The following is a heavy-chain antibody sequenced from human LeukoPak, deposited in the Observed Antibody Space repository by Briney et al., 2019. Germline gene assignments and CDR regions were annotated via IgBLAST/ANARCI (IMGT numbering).Heavy chain of an antibody. CDR1: GYTFTSYG. J-gene: IGHJ3*02. V-gene: IGHV1-18*01. Sequence: ASVKVSCKASGYTFTSYGISWVRQAPGQGLEWMGWISAYNGNTNYAQKLQGRVTMTTDTSTSTAYMELRSLRSDDTAVYYCARDRRITMIVVAHRRKSDAFDIWGQGTMVTVSS. CDR3: ARDRRITMIVVAHRRKSDAFDI. D-gene: IGHD3-22*01. CDR2: ISAYNGNT.